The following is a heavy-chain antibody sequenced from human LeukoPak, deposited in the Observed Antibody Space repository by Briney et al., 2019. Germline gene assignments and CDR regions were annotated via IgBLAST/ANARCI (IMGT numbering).Heavy chain of an antibody. Sequence: SETLSLTCAVYGGSFSGYYWSWIRQPPGKGLEWTGEINHSGSTNYNPSLKSRVTISVDTSKNQFSLKLSSVTAADTAVYYCARKLGYYYDSTFDYWGQGTLVTVSS. CDR3: ARKLGYYYDSTFDY. V-gene: IGHV4-34*01. D-gene: IGHD3-22*01. J-gene: IGHJ4*02. CDR1: GGSFSGYY. CDR2: INHSGST.